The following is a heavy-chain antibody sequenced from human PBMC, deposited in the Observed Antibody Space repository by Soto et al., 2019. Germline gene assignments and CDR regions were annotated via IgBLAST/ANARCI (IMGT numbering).Heavy chain of an antibody. D-gene: IGHD1-26*01. J-gene: IGHJ6*02. CDR1: GFTFSSYS. Sequence: GGSLRLSCAASGFTFSSYSMNWVRQAPGKGLEWVSSISSSSSYIYYADSVKGRFTISRDNAKNSLYLQMNSLRAEDTAVYYGARDLSGSYYYDDGMDVWGQGTTVTVSS. V-gene: IGHV3-21*01. CDR3: ARDLSGSYYYDDGMDV. CDR2: ISSSSSYI.